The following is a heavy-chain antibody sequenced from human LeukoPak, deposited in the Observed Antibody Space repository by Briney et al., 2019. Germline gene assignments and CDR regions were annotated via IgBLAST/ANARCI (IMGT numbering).Heavy chain of an antibody. CDR1: GFTFSSYA. CDR2: ISGSGGST. D-gene: IGHD1-26*01. CDR3: AKGRGWEASYYYYYMDV. J-gene: IGHJ6*03. Sequence: GGSLRLSCAASGFTFSSYAMSWVRQAPGRGLEWVSAISGSGGSTYYADSVKGRFTISRDNSKNTLYLQMNSLRAEDTAVYYCAKGRGWEASYYYYYMDVWGKGTTVTISS. V-gene: IGHV3-23*01.